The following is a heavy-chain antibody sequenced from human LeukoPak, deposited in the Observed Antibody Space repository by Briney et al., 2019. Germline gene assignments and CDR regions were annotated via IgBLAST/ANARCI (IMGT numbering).Heavy chain of an antibody. V-gene: IGHV3-74*01. CDR3: ARDLAGNFDY. D-gene: IGHD3-10*01. Sequence: GGSLRLSCAASGLAFSAYKMHWVRQAPRKGLVWVSRISTDGYTTDYADFVQGRFTASRDNTKNTWSLEMNSLRAEDTAVYYCARDLAGNFDYWGQGTLVTVSS. CDR1: GLAFSAYK. J-gene: IGHJ4*02. CDR2: ISTDGYTT.